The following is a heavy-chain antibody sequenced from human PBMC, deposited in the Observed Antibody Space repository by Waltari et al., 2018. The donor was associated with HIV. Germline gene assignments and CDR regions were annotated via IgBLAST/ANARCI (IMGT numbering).Heavy chain of an antibody. Sequence: QVQLQQWGTGLLKPSGTLSLRCAIYGPSFSGYYWSWIRQTPALGLEWIGEVSHSADTNYNPSFAGRVSISADVSKNQLSLNLTSLTAADTGVYFCARGSQHHDHWGQGTPVTVSS. J-gene: IGHJ5*02. CDR3: ARGSQHHDH. CDR2: VSHSADT. V-gene: IGHV4-34*01. CDR1: GPSFSGYY.